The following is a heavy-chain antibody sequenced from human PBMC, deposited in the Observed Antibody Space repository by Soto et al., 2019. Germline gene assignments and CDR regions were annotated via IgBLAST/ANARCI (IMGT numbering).Heavy chain of an antibody. CDR3: ARTTPLYSDNPGAYSYGMDV. CDR1: GYTFTGYY. CDR2: INPYRGVT. V-gene: IGHV1-2*02. J-gene: IGHJ6*02. Sequence: QVQLVQSGAEVKKPGTSVKVSCKASGYTFTGYYVHWVRQAPGQGLEWMGWINPYRGVTNYAQKFQGRVTVTRNTSISTAYMEVSRLRSDDTAVYYCARTTPLYSDNPGAYSYGMDVWGQGTTVTVSS. D-gene: IGHD3-22*01.